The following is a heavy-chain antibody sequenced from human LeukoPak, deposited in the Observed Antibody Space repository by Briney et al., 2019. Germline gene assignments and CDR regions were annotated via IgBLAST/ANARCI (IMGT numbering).Heavy chain of an antibody. CDR2: IWYDGSNK. V-gene: IGHV3-33*01. Sequence: GRSLRLSCAASGFTFSNYGMHWVRPAPGKGVEWVALIWYDGSNKYYADSVQGRFIISRDNSKNTLYLQMNSLRAEDTAVYYCAREMGLNIVATFGYWGQGTLVTVSS. CDR3: AREMGLNIVATFGY. CDR1: GFTFSNYG. D-gene: IGHD5-12*01. J-gene: IGHJ4*02.